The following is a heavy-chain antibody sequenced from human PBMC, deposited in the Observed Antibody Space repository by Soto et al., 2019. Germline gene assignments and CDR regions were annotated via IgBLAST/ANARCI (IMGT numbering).Heavy chain of an antibody. J-gene: IGHJ5*02. CDR3: ARDAPDCSGGSCYSNWFDP. CDR1: GGSISSGDYY. Sequence: SETLSLTCTVSGGSISSGDYYWSWIRQPPGKGLEWIGYIYYSGSTYYNPSLKSRVTISVDTSKNQFSMKLSSVTAADTAVYYCARDAPDCSGGSCYSNWFDPWGQGTLVTVSS. D-gene: IGHD2-15*01. V-gene: IGHV4-30-4*01. CDR2: IYYSGST.